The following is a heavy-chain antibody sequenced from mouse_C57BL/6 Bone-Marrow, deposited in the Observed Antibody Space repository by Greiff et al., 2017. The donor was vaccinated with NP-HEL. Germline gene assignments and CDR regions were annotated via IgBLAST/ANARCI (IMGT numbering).Heavy chain of an antibody. V-gene: IGHV5-4*01. CDR3: AREELGRSWFAY. J-gene: IGHJ3*01. D-gene: IGHD4-1*01. CDR1: GFTFSSYA. CDR2: ISDGGSYT. Sequence: EVMLVESGGGLVKPGGSLKLSCAASGFTFSSYAMSWVRQTPEKRLEWVATISDGGSYTYYPDNVKGRFTISRDNAKNNLYLQMSHLKSEDTAMYYCAREELGRSWFAYWGQGTLVTVSA.